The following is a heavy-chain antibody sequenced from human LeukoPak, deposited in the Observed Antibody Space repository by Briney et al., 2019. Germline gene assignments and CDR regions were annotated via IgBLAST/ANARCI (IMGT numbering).Heavy chain of an antibody. D-gene: IGHD7-27*01. CDR3: ARGMGNFDY. CDR2: VHTTGST. Sequence: PSETLSLTCTVSGGSISSSYWSWSRQPAGKRLEWIVRVHTTGSTNYNPSFKSRVTMSIDTSKNQSSLKLSSVTAPDTAVYYCARGMGNFDYWGQGTLVTVSS. V-gene: IGHV4-4*07. J-gene: IGHJ4*02. CDR1: GGSISSSY.